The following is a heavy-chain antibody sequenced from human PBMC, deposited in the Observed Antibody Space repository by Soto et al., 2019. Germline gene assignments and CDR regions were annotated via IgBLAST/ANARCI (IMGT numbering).Heavy chain of an antibody. D-gene: IGHD3-10*01. CDR1: GFTFSSYA. J-gene: IGHJ3*02. Sequence: EVQLLESGGGLVQPGGSLRLSCAASGFTFSSYAMSWVRQAPGKGLEWVSAISGSGGSTYYADSVKGRFTISRDNSKNTLYLQMNSLRAEDTAVYYCAKDLVLLWFGELKEAFDIWGQGTMVTVSS. CDR3: AKDLVLLWFGELKEAFDI. V-gene: IGHV3-23*01. CDR2: ISGSGGST.